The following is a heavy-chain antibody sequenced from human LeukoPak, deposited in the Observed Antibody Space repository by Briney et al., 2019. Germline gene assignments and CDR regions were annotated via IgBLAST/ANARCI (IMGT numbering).Heavy chain of an antibody. CDR1: RGSISRYY. J-gene: IGHJ2*01. CDR3: ARRAGSYLGYWYFDL. D-gene: IGHD1-26*01. CDR2: MYTSGIS. V-gene: IGHV4-4*09. Sequence: SETLSLTCSLSRGSISRYYCTWIRQPPRKGLEWIGYMYTSGISNYHPSLKSRVTISIDTSRHQFSLILSSVTASDTAIYYCARRAGSYLGYWYFDLWGRGTLVPVS.